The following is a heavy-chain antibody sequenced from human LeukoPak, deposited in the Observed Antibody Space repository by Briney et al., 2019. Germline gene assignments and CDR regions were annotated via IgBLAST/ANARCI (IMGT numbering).Heavy chain of an antibody. CDR2: IIPIFGTA. CDR3: ANLYYDFWSGYYTSDY. CDR1: GGTFSSYA. J-gene: IGHJ4*02. Sequence: PVASVKVSCKASGGTFSSYAISWVRQAPGQGLEWMGGIIPIFGTANYAQKFQGRVTITADESTSTAYMELSSLRSEDTAVYYCANLYYDFWSGYYTSDYWGQGTLVTVSS. D-gene: IGHD3-3*01. V-gene: IGHV1-69*13.